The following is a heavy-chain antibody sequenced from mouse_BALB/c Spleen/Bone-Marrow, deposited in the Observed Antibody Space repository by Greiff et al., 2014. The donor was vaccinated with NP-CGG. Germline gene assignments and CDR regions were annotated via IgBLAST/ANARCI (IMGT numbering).Heavy chain of an antibody. CDR2: IWAGGST. V-gene: IGHV2-9*02. CDR1: GFPLTSYG. Sequence: VQLQQSGPGLVAPSQSLSITCTVSGFPLTSYGVHWVRQPPGKGLEWLGIIWAGGSTNYKSALMSRLSISKDNSKSQVFLKMNSLQTDDTAMYYCARDRRDYGKAWYFDVWGAGTTVTVSS. D-gene: IGHD2-1*01. CDR3: ARDRRDYGKAWYFDV. J-gene: IGHJ1*01.